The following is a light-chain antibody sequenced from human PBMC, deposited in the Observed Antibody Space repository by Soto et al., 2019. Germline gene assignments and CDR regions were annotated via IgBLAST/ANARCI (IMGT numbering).Light chain of an antibody. CDR3: QHMRT. CDR1: QSISSW. CDR2: QAS. V-gene: IGKV1-5*03. J-gene: IGKJ1*01. Sequence: DIQMTQSPSTLSASVGDRVTITCRTSQSISSWLAWYQQKPGKAPKLLIHQASSLASGVPSRFSGGGSGTEFTLTINSLQADDFGSYYCQHMRTFGQGTKVEMK.